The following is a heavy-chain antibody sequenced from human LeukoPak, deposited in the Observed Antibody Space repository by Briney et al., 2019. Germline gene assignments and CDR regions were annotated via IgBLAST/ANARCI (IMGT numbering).Heavy chain of an antibody. CDR3: AKDLVRWELLDAFDI. Sequence: GGSLRLSCAASGFTFRSYSMNWVRQALGKGLEWVSFMSSSGSDIYYADSVKGRFTIFRDNAKNSLFLQMNSLRAEDTAVYYCAKDLVRWELLDAFDIWGQGTMVTVSS. V-gene: IGHV3-21*06. CDR1: GFTFRSYS. D-gene: IGHD1-26*01. J-gene: IGHJ3*02. CDR2: MSSSGSDI.